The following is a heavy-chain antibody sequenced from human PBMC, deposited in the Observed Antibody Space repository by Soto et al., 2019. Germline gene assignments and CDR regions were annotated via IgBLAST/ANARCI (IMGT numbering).Heavy chain of an antibody. CDR1: GFTFSSYA. Sequence: GGSLRLSCAASGFTFSSYAMSWVRQAPGKGLEWVSAISGSGGSTYYADSVKGRFTISRDNSKNTLYLQMNSLRAEDTAVYYCATLELPDYYDSSGYQYWGQGTLVTVSS. V-gene: IGHV3-23*01. D-gene: IGHD3-22*01. CDR3: ATLELPDYYDSSGYQY. J-gene: IGHJ4*02. CDR2: ISGSGGST.